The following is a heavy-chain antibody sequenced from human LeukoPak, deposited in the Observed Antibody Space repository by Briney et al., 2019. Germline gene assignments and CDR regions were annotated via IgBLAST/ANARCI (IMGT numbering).Heavy chain of an antibody. CDR3: VRHDFRTGFDP. V-gene: IGHV4-59*08. J-gene: IGHJ5*02. CDR2: IYYSGST. CDR1: GGSISSYN. D-gene: IGHD3/OR15-3a*01. Sequence: SETLSLTCTVSGGSISSYNWSWIRQPPGKGLEWIGYIYYSGSTNYNPSLKSRVTISVDTSKNQFSLKLSSVTAADTAVYYCVRHDFRTGFDPWGQGTLVTVSS.